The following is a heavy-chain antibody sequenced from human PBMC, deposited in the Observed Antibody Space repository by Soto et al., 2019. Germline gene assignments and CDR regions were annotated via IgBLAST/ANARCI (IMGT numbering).Heavy chain of an antibody. J-gene: IGHJ5*02. Sequence: QLQLQESGPGLVKPSETLSLTCTVSGGSISSRSYYWGWIRQPPGKGLEWIGSMYYGGNTYYNPSLKSRVTISVDTSKNQFSLKLSSVTAADTAVYYCARHDPLMITFGGVIGRPWGQGTLVTVSS. V-gene: IGHV4-39*01. CDR2: MYYGGNT. CDR3: ARHDPLMITFGGVIGRP. CDR1: GGSISSRSYY. D-gene: IGHD3-16*02.